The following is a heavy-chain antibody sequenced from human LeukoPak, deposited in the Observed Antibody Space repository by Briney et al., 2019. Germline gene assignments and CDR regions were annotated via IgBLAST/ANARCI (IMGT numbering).Heavy chain of an antibody. CDR3: ARRRYYDGSGYLE. D-gene: IGHD3-22*01. J-gene: IGHJ1*01. V-gene: IGHV4-39*01. CDR2: IYYSGST. CDR1: GGSISSSSYY. Sequence: PSETLSLTCTVSGGSISSSSYYWGWIRQPPGKGLEWIGSIYYSGSTYYNPSLKSRVTISVDPSNNQFSLTLRPVTAADTAVYYSARRRYYDGSGYLEWGQGTLLSVSS.